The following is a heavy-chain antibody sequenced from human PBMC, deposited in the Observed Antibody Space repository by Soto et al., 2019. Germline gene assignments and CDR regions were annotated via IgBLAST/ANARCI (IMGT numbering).Heavy chain of an antibody. D-gene: IGHD6-13*01. J-gene: IGHJ4*02. CDR2: IYYSGST. CDR1: GGSVSNGAYY. CDR3: ARIKGGAAGNFDY. Sequence: QVQLQESGPGLVKPSQTLSLTCTVSGGSVSNGAYYWTWIRQHPGKGLEWIGYIYYSGSTYYNPSLKSRVTMSVDTSENQFSLQLTSVTAAETAVYYCARIKGGAAGNFDYWGQGTLVTVSS. V-gene: IGHV4-31*03.